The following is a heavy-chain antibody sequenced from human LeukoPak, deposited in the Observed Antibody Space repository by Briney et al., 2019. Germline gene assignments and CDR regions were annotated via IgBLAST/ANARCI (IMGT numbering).Heavy chain of an antibody. J-gene: IGHJ3*02. CDR2: IYYSGST. CDR3: ARIMVGWELGDAFDI. CDR1: GGSISSSSYY. D-gene: IGHD1-26*01. V-gene: IGHV4-39*07. Sequence: SETLSLTCTVSGGSISSSSYYWGWIRQPPGKGLEWIGSIYYSGSTYYNPSLKSRVTISVDTSKNQFSLKLSSVTAADTAVYYCARIMVGWELGDAFDIWGQGTMVTVSS.